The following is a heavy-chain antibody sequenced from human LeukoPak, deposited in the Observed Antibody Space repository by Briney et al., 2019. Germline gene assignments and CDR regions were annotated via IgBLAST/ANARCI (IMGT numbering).Heavy chain of an antibody. D-gene: IGHD5-18*01. V-gene: IGHV3-30*04. CDR3: VHSYGFSYFDY. CDR1: GLTFSSYA. J-gene: IGHJ4*02. CDR2: ISYDGSNK. Sequence: KPGGSLSLSCAASGLTFSSYAMHLVRKAPGKRQEWVAVISYDGSNKYYADSVKGRFTISRDNSKNTLYLQMNSLRAEDTAVYYCVHSYGFSYFDYCGQGTLVTVSS.